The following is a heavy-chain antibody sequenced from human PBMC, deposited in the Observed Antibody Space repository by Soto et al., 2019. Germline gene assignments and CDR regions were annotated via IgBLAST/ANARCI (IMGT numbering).Heavy chain of an antibody. J-gene: IGHJ4*02. D-gene: IGHD3-16*01. Sequence: QVQLVQSGAEVKKPGASVKVSCKASGYTFTSYGISWVRQAPGQGLEWMGWISAYTGNTNYAQKLQGRVTMTTDTSTSTADMELRSLRADDTAVYYCAGDRGSHALDYWGQGTLVTVSS. CDR1: GYTFTSYG. CDR2: ISAYTGNT. CDR3: AGDRGSHALDY. V-gene: IGHV1-18*01.